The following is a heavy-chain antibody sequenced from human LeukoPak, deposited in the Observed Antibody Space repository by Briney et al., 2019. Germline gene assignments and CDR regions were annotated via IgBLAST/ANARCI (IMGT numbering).Heavy chain of an antibody. CDR3: AKDRHDSSGYDGWFDP. D-gene: IGHD3-22*01. Sequence: PGGSLRLSCAASGFTFSGYWMHWVRQAPGKGLEWVSGISWNSGSIGYADSVKGRFTISRDNAKNSLYLQMNSLRAEDTALYYCAKDRHDSSGYDGWFDPWGQGTLVTVSS. CDR2: ISWNSGSI. V-gene: IGHV3-9*01. CDR1: GFTFSGYW. J-gene: IGHJ5*02.